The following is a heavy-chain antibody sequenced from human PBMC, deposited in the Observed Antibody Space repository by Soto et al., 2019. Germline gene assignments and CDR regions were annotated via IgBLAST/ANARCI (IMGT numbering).Heavy chain of an antibody. J-gene: IGHJ4*02. CDR1: GYTFTSYY. CDR2: LNPTSGST. V-gene: IGHV1-46*01. CDR3: ARAGSAIVVGVTASTGGYFDY. D-gene: IGHD2-15*01. Sequence: QVQLVQSGAEVEKPGASVKLSCKASGYTFTSYYIHWVRQAPGQGLEWMGILNPTSGSTTYAQKFQGRVAMTRDTATSTVYMELSSLRSEDTAVYYCARAGSAIVVGVTASTGGYFDYWGQGTLVTVSS.